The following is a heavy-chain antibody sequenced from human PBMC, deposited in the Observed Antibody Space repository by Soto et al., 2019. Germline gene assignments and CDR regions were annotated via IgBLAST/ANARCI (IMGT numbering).Heavy chain of an antibody. J-gene: IGHJ4*02. V-gene: IGHV1-18*01. CDR3: ARVGEYCSSTSCLDY. Sequence: QVQLVQSGAEVKRPRASVKVSCKSSGYTFTNYGISWVRQAPGQGLEWMGWISAYSGNTNYAQKLQGRVTMTTDTPTSTGYMELRSLTSDDTAVYFCARVGEYCSSTSCLDYWGQGTLVTVSS. CDR2: ISAYSGNT. D-gene: IGHD2-2*01. CDR1: GYTFTNYG.